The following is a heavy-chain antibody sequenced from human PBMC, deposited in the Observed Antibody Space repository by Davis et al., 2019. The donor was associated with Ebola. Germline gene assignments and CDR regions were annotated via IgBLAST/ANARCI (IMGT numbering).Heavy chain of an antibody. J-gene: IGHJ6*02. CDR2: INHSGST. CDR1: GGSISSTSHY. Sequence: GSLRLSCTVSGGSISSTSHYWSWIRQPPGKGLEWIGEINHSGSTNYNPSLKSRVTISVDTSKNQFSLKPSSVTAADTAVYYCAAAVNYYYGMDVWGQGTTVTVSS. D-gene: IGHD2-15*01. V-gene: IGHV4-39*07. CDR3: AAAVNYYYGMDV.